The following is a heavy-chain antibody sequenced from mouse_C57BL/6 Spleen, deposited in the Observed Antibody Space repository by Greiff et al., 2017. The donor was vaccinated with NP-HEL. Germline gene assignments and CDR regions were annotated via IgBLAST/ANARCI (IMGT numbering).Heavy chain of an antibody. CDR3: ARVGPFYAMDY. D-gene: IGHD2-14*01. J-gene: IGHJ4*01. CDR2: INYDGSST. V-gene: IGHV5-16*01. CDR1: GFTFSDYY. Sequence: EVHLVESEGGLVQPGSSMKLSCTASGFTFSDYYMAWVRQVPEKGLEWVANINYDGSSTYYLDSLKSRFIISRDNAKNILYLQMSSLKSEDTATYYCARVGPFYAMDYWGQGTSVTVSS.